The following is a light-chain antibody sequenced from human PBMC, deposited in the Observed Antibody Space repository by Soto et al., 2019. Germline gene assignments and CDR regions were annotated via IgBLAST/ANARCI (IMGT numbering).Light chain of an antibody. CDR1: QSVSNN. V-gene: IGKV3-15*01. J-gene: IGKJ5*01. CDR2: GAS. CDR3: QQYGNSPIT. Sequence: EILMTQSPATLSVTPGDRATLSCRASQSVSNNLAWYQQRPGQAPRLLIYGASTRATGIPARFSGSGSGTEFTLTISSLQSEDFAVYYCQQYGNSPITFGQGTRLDMK.